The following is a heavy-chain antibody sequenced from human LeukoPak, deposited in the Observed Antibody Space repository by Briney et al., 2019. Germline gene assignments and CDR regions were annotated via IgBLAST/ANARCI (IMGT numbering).Heavy chain of an antibody. CDR1: GGSISSSNW. J-gene: IGHJ4*02. CDR2: IYHSGST. Sequence: SETLSLTCAVSGGSISSSNWWSWVRQPPGKGLEWIGEIYHSGSTNYNPSLKSRVTISVDKSKNQFSLKLSSVTAADTAVYYCASSQWYDSSGFVYDYWGQGTLVTVSS. CDR3: ASSQWYDSSGFVYDY. V-gene: IGHV4-4*02. D-gene: IGHD3-22*01.